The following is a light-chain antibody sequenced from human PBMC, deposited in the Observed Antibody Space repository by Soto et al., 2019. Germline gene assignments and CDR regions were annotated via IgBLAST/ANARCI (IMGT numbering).Light chain of an antibody. CDR2: EVS. J-gene: IGLJ7*01. CDR1: SSDVGGYNY. CDR3: TSYTSRNTRV. Sequence: QSALTQPASVSGSPGQSITISCTGTSSDVGGYNYVSWYQHHPGKAPKVLIYEVSNRPSGVSSRFSGSKSGNTASLTISGLLAEDEADYYCTSYTSRNTRVFGGGTQLTVL. V-gene: IGLV2-14*01.